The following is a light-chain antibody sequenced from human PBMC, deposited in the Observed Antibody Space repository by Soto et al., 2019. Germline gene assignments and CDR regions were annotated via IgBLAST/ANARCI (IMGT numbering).Light chain of an antibody. CDR1: QSVSNNS. V-gene: IGKV3-20*01. CDR3: HQYDSSGT. J-gene: IGKJ1*01. CDR2: GAS. Sequence: EIVLTQSPGTLSLSPGERATLSCRASQSVSNNSLAWYQQKPGQAPRLLIYGASNRATGIPARFSGSGSGTSFTVTISRLEPADFEVYYWHQYDSSGTFGQGTKVEIK.